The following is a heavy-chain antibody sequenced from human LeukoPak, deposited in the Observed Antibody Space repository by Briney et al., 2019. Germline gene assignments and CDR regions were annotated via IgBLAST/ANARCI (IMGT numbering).Heavy chain of an antibody. D-gene: IGHD6-19*01. J-gene: IGHJ4*02. CDR2: ISPYNGNT. CDR1: GYTFTNYG. Sequence: ASVKVSCKASGYTFTNYGISWVRQAPGQGLEWLGWISPYNGNTNYAQKLQGRVTMTTDTSTTTAYMDLRSLRSDDTAVYYCARGVEQWLVRPLGYWGQGTLVTVSS. CDR3: ARGVEQWLVRPLGY. V-gene: IGHV1-18*01.